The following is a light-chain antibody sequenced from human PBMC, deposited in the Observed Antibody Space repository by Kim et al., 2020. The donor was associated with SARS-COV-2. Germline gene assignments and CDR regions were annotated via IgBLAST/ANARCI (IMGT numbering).Light chain of an antibody. J-gene: IGLJ3*02. CDR3: QSYDSSLSGWV. V-gene: IGLV1-40*01. CDR1: SSNSGAGYD. CDR2: GNS. Sequence: RVTISCTGSSSNSGAGYDLHWYQQLPGTAPKLLIYGNSNRPSGVPDRFSGSKSGTSASLAITGLQAEDEADYYCQSYDSSLSGWVFGGGTQLTVL.